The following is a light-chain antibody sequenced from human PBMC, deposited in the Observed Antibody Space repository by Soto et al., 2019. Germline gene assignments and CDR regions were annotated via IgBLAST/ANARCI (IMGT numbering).Light chain of an antibody. V-gene: IGLV1-51*01. Sequence: QSVLTQPPSVSAAPGQTVTISCSGSSSNIGNNYVSWYQHLPGTAPKLLIYDNNRRPSGIPDLVSGSQSGTSATLGITGLQTGDEADYYCGTWDNSLSAGFGGGTKLTV. CDR1: SSNIGNNY. J-gene: IGLJ2*01. CDR2: DNN. CDR3: GTWDNSLSAG.